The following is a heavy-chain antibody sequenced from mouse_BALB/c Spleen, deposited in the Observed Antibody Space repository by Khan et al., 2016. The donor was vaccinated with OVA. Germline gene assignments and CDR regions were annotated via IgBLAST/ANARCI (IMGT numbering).Heavy chain of an antibody. CDR3: ARGAYYRYDGYFDV. D-gene: IGHD2-14*01. CDR1: GYTFTEYT. V-gene: IGHV1-18*01. Sequence: EVQLQQSGPELVKPWASVKISCKTSGYTFTEYTMHWVKQSHGKSLEWIGGIIPNNGGTNYNQKFKGKATLTVDKSSSPAYMELRSLTSEDSAVYCCARGAYYRYDGYFDVWRAGTTVTVSS. J-gene: IGHJ1*01. CDR2: IIPNNGGT.